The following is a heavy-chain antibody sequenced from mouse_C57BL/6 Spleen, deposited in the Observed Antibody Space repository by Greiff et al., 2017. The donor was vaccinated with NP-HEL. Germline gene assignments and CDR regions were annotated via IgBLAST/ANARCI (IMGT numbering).Heavy chain of an antibody. CDR3: AKQDVRYFDV. CDR2: IYPGDGDT. V-gene: IGHV1-82*01. J-gene: IGHJ1*03. Sequence: VQLQQSGPELVKPGASVKISCTASGYAFSSSWMNWVKQRPGKGLEWIGRIYPGDGDTNYNGKFKGKATLTADKSSSTAYMQLSSLTSEDSAVYVCAKQDVRYFDVWGTGTTVTVSS. CDR1: GYAFSSSW.